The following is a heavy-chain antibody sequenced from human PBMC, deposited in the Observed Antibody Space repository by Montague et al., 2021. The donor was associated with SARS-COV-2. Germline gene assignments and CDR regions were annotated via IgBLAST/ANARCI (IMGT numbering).Heavy chain of an antibody. D-gene: IGHD1-14*01. J-gene: IGHJ3*02. CDR2: FYSVGST. CDR3: ARATMTADAFDI. Sequence: SETLSLTCTVSGASVGSSDWGWIRQSPGKGLEWIGYFYSVGSTDYNPSLESRATISRDTSKNQFSLKVRSVTAADTAVYYCARATMTADAFDIWGQGTMVTVSS. CDR1: GASVGSSD. V-gene: IGHV4-59*02.